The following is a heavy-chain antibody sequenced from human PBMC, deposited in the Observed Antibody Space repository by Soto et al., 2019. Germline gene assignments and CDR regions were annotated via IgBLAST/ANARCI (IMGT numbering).Heavy chain of an antibody. J-gene: IGHJ4*02. CDR1: GFTFSSYG. V-gene: IGHV3-30*18. D-gene: IGHD2-21*02. CDR3: AKDKHIVVVTAPFDY. Sequence: PGGSLRLSCAASGFTFSSYGMHWVRQAPGKGLEWVAVISYDGSNKYYADSVKGRFTIFRDNSKNTLYLQMNSLRAEDTAVYYCAKDKHIVVVTAPFDYWGQGTLVTVSS. CDR2: ISYDGSNK.